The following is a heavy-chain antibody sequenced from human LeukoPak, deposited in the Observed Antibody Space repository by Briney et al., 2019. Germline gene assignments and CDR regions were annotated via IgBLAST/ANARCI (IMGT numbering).Heavy chain of an antibody. CDR3: VRDFNWGFDY. CDR1: GDSVSSKSVS. D-gene: IGHD7-27*01. J-gene: IGHJ4*02. V-gene: IGHV6-1*01. Sequence: SQSLSLTCAISGDSVSSKSVSWSWIRQYPSGGLEFLGRTRYRSTWMTFSSLSVQSRMTINADTSRNHVSLRLNSVTPEDTALYYCVRDFNWGFDYWGQGTLVTVSS. CDR2: TRYRSTWMT.